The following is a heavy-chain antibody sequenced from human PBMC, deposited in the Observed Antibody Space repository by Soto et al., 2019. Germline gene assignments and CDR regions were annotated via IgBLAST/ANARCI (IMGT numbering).Heavy chain of an antibody. CDR3: AKDHGMDV. CDR1: GFTFSDYA. CDR2: ISGSGGST. J-gene: IGHJ6*02. V-gene: IGHV3-23*01. Sequence: PGGSLRLSCVASGFTFSDYAMAWVRQSPGKGLEWVSSISGSGGSTYYADSAKGRFTISRDNSKNTVFLQMNSLRAEDTAVYYCAKDHGMDVWGQGATVTVSS.